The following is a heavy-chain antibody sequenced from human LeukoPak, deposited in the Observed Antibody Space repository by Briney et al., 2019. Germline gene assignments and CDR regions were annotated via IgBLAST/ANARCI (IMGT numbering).Heavy chain of an antibody. J-gene: IGHJ3*02. D-gene: IGHD1-26*01. CDR1: GDSVSSNSAA. Sequence: SQTLSLTCAISGDSVSSNSAAWNCIRQSPSRGLEWLGRTYYRSKGYNDYAVSLKSIIHINTDRYNNQFSLQLNCVAPEDTAVYYCTRSYSGSYSGAFDIWGQGTMVTVSS. CDR2: TYYRSKGYN. V-gene: IGHV6-1*01. CDR3: TRSYSGSYSGAFDI.